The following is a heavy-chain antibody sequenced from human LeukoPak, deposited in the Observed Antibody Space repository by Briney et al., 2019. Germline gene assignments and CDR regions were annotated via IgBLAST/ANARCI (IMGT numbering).Heavy chain of an antibody. Sequence: SETLSLTCTVSGYSISSGYYWGWIRQPPGKGLEWIGSIYHSESTYYNPSLKSRVTISVDTSKNQFSLKLSTVTAADTAVYYCASLGVSGGNYFDYWGQGTLVTVSS. V-gene: IGHV4-38-2*02. CDR2: IYHSEST. J-gene: IGHJ4*02. D-gene: IGHD3-16*01. CDR1: GYSISSGYY. CDR3: ASLGVSGGNYFDY.